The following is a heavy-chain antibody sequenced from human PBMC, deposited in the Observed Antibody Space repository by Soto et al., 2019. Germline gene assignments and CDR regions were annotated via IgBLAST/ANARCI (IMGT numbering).Heavy chain of an antibody. V-gene: IGHV4-30-2*01. J-gene: IGHJ4*02. Sequence: PSETLSLTCAVSGGSITSGGYSWSRIRQPPGKGLEWTGYIYSGTTHYNPSLESRVTIAMDRSKNQVSLSLKSVTAADTAVCYCAREDSGAFFDFWGQGTLVTVSS. CDR1: GGSITSGGYS. CDR3: AREDSGAFFDF. CDR2: IYSGTT. D-gene: IGHD2-15*01.